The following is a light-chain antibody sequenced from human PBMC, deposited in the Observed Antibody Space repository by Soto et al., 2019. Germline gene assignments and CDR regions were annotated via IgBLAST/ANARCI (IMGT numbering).Light chain of an antibody. CDR1: SSDVGGYNY. Sequence: QSALTQPPSASGSPGQSVTISCSGTSSDVGGYNYVSWYQQHPGKAPKLIIYEVSKRPSGVPDRFSGSKSGNTASLTVSGLQAEDEADYYGSSYAGGYNPVVFGGGTKVTVL. J-gene: IGLJ2*01. V-gene: IGLV2-8*01. CDR2: EVS. CDR3: SSYAGGYNPVV.